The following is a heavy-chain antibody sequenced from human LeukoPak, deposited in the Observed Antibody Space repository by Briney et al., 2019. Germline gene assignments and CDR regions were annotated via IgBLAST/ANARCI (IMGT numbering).Heavy chain of an antibody. D-gene: IGHD4-17*01. CDR1: GFTFSSYA. V-gene: IGHV4-59*10. Sequence: PGGSLRLSCAASGFTFSSYAMSWVRQAPGKGLEWIGRIYTSGSTNYNPSLKTRVTMSVDTSKNQFSLKLSSVTAADTAVYYCARGPLTMTRGFDPWGQGTLVTVSS. CDR3: ARGPLTMTRGFDP. CDR2: IYTSGST. J-gene: IGHJ5*02.